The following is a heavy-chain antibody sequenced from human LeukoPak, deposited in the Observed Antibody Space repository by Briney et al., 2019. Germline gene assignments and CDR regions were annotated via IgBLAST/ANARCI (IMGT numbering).Heavy chain of an antibody. CDR2: IYYSWST. Sequence: SETLSLTYTVSGGSISSYNWSWIQQPPGKGLEWMGYIYYSWSTNYNPSLKSRVTISVDTSKNQFSLKLSSVTAADTAVYYCEREDGGADYWGQGTLVTVSS. CDR1: GGSISSYN. V-gene: IGHV4-59*01. D-gene: IGHD3-10*01. J-gene: IGHJ4*02. CDR3: EREDGGADY.